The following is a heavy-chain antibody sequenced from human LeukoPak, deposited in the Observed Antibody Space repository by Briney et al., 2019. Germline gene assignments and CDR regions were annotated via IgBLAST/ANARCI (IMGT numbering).Heavy chain of an antibody. CDR3: ARYIWGSYPTFEDY. V-gene: IGHV4-59*01. Sequence: PSETLSFTCTVSGGSISSYYWSWIRQPPGKGLEWIGYISYSGSTNYNPSLKSRVTISVDTSKNQLSLELNSVTAADTAVYYCARYIWGSYPTFEDYWGQGSLVTVSS. CDR2: ISYSGST. D-gene: IGHD3-16*02. J-gene: IGHJ4*02. CDR1: GGSISSYY.